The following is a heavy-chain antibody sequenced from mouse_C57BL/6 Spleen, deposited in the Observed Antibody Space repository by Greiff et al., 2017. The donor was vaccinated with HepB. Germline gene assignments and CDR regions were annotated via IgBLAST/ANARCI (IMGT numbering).Heavy chain of an antibody. Sequence: EVKLQESGPGLVKPSQSLSLTCSVTGYSITSGYYWNWIRQFPGNKLEWMGYISYDGSNNYNPTLKNRISITRDTSKNQFFLKLNSVNTEDTATYYCATAQAYYAMDYWGQGTSVTVSS. D-gene: IGHD3-2*02. J-gene: IGHJ4*01. CDR3: ATAQAYYAMDY. V-gene: IGHV3-6*01. CDR2: ISYDGSN. CDR1: GYSITSGYY.